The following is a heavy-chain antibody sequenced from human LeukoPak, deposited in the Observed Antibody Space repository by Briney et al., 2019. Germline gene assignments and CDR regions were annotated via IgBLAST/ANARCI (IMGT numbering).Heavy chain of an antibody. Sequence: GGSLRLSCAASGLTFSSYSMNWVRQAPGKGLEWVSSISSSSSYIYYADSVKGRFTISRDNAKNSLYLQMNSLRAEDTAVYYCARISSIAAAGDAFDIWGQGTMVTVSS. CDR2: ISSSSSYI. CDR3: ARISSIAAAGDAFDI. D-gene: IGHD6-13*01. CDR1: GLTFSSYS. V-gene: IGHV3-21*01. J-gene: IGHJ3*02.